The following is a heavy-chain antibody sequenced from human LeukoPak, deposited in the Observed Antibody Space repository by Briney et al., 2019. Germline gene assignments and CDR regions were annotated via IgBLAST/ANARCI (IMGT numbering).Heavy chain of an antibody. Sequence: PSETLSLTCTVSDGSISSSSYYWGWIRQPPGKGLEWIGSIYYSGSTYYHPSLKSRVTISLHTSKNQFSLKLSSVTAADTAVYYCARATWGYYYYMDVWGKGTTVTVSS. V-gene: IGHV4-39*07. CDR2: IYYSGST. J-gene: IGHJ6*03. CDR3: ARATWGYYYYMDV. CDR1: DGSISSSSYY. D-gene: IGHD1-26*01.